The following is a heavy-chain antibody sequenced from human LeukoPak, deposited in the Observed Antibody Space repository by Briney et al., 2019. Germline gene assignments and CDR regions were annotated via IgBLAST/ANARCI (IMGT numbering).Heavy chain of an antibody. J-gene: IGHJ5*02. CDR2: IYYSGST. CDR3: ARDVVRGNWFDP. D-gene: IGHD3-10*01. CDR1: GGSISSYY. V-gene: IGHV4-59*01. Sequence: SETLSLTCTVSGGSISSYYWSWIRQPPGEGLEWIGYIYYSGSTNYNPSLKSRVTISVDTSKNQFSLKLSSVTAADTAVYYCARDVVRGNWFDPWGQGTLVTVSS.